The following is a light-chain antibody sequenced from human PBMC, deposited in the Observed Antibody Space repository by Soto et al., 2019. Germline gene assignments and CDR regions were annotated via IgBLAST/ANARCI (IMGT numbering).Light chain of an antibody. Sequence: EIVLTQSPGTLSLSPGERATLSCRASQSVSSSYLAWYQQKPGQAPRLLIYGASSRATRIPDRFSGSESGTDFTLTISRLEPEDFAVYYCQQYGSAGYTFGQGTKLQIK. CDR2: GAS. J-gene: IGKJ2*01. V-gene: IGKV3-20*01. CDR3: QQYGSAGYT. CDR1: QSVSSSY.